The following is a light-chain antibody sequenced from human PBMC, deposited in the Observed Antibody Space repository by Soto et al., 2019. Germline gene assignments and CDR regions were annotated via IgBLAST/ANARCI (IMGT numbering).Light chain of an antibody. Sequence: QSALTQPASVSGSPGQSITISCTGTSNDVGGYSYVSWYQQHPGKAPKLMIYEVSNRPSGVSDRFSGSKSGNTASLTISGLQAEDEADYYCSSYASSSTLKLFGGGTKLTVL. J-gene: IGLJ2*01. CDR3: SSYASSSTLKL. V-gene: IGLV2-14*01. CDR2: EVS. CDR1: SNDVGGYSY.